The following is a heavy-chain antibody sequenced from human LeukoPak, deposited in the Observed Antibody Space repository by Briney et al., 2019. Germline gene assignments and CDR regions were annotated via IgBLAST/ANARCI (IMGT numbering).Heavy chain of an antibody. Sequence: ASVKVSCKASGYTFTSYYMHWVRQAPGQGLEWMGWINPNSGGTNYAQKFQGRVTMTRDTSISTAYVELSRLRSDDTAVYYCARHYGSGTYSVYWGQGTLVTVSS. CDR3: ARHYGSGTYSVY. D-gene: IGHD3-10*01. CDR1: GYTFTSYY. CDR2: INPNSGGT. V-gene: IGHV1-2*02. J-gene: IGHJ4*02.